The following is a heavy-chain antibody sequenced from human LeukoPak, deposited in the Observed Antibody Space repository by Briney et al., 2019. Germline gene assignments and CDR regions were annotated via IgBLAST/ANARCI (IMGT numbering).Heavy chain of an antibody. D-gene: IGHD3-3*01. CDR2: INPSGGST. V-gene: IGHV1-46*01. CDR3: AGGTTIFGVFDF. Sequence: ASVKVSCKASGYTFTSYYMNWVRQAPGQGLEWMGVINPSGGSTSYAQKFQGRVTMTRDTSTSTVYMELSSLRSEDTAVYYCAGGTTIFGVFDFWGQGTLVTVSS. CDR1: GYTFTSYY. J-gene: IGHJ4*02.